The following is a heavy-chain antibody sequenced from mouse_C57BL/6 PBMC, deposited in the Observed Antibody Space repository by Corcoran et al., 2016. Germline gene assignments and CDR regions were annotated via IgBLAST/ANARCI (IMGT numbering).Heavy chain of an antibody. V-gene: IGHV9-3*01. Sequence: QIQLVQSGPELKKPGETVKISCKASGYTFTTYGMSWVKQAPGKGLKWMGWINTYSGVPTYADDFKGRFAFSLETSASTAYLQINNLKNEDTATYFCVRCDYDVGYFDVLSTGTTVTVSS. CDR1: GYTFTTYG. D-gene: IGHD2-4*01. J-gene: IGHJ1*03. CDR3: VRCDYDVGYFDV. CDR2: INTYSGVP.